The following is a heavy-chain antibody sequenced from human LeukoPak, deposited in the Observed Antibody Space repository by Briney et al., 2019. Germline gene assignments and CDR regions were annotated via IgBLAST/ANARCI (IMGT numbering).Heavy chain of an antibody. CDR1: GFTFNTYS. D-gene: IGHD1/OR15-1a*01. V-gene: IGHV3-21*01. Sequence: GGSLRLSCAASGFTFNTYSLSWVRQAPGKGLEWVSSISSSSSYIYYADSVKGRFTISRDNAKKSLYLQMNSLRAEDTAVYYCARDRNTAYYFDYWGQGTLVTVSS. J-gene: IGHJ4*02. CDR2: ISSSSSYI. CDR3: ARDRNTAYYFDY.